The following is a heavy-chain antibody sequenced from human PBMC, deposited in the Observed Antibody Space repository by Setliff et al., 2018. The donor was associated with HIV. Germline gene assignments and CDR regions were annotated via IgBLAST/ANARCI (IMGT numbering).Heavy chain of an antibody. Sequence: SETLSLTCTVSGGSISSGSYYWSWIRQPAGKGLEWIGRIYTSGSTNYNPSLKSRVTISVDTSKSQFSLKLSSGPAADTAVYYCARLRVVGGHAGGSQQFVDYWGQGTLVTVSS. CDR1: GGSISSGSYY. CDR3: ARLRVVGGHAGGSQQFVDY. D-gene: IGHD2-21*01. CDR2: IYTSGST. J-gene: IGHJ4*02. V-gene: IGHV4-61*02.